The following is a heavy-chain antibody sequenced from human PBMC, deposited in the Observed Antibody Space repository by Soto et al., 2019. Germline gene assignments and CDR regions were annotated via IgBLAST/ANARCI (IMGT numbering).Heavy chain of an antibody. Sequence: SVKVACEASGGTISIYPGRWVRQAPVQGLEWMGRIIPIFGTANYAQKFQGRVTITADESTSTAYMELSSLRSEDTAVYYCARGSIAARAYYYYYGMDVWGQGTTVTVSS. CDR2: IIPIFGTA. J-gene: IGHJ6*02. V-gene: IGHV1-69*15. CDR3: ARGSIAARAYYYYYGMDV. CDR1: GGTISIYP. D-gene: IGHD6-6*01.